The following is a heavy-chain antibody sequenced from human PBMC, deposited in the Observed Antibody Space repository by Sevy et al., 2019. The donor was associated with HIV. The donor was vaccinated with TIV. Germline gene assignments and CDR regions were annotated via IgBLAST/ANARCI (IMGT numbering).Heavy chain of an antibody. J-gene: IGHJ4*02. Sequence: GGSLRLSCEVSGFTLSTHVMHWVRQAPGKGLDWVAAISYDESTKYYADSVKGRFTISRDNSKNSLFLQMKSLTPEDTAVYYCARDPRLYGDNVEGFDSWRQGTLVTVSS. CDR2: ISYDESTK. CDR1: GFTLSTHV. V-gene: IGHV3-30*03. D-gene: IGHD4-17*01. CDR3: ARDPRLYGDNVEGFDS.